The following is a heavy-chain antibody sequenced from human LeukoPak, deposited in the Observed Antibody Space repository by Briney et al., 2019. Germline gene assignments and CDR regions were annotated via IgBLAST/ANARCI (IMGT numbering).Heavy chain of an antibody. CDR2: IIPIFGTA. CDR3: ARGGGNWNYLMDFDY. J-gene: IGHJ4*02. Sequence: SVKVTCKASGGTFSSYAISWVRQAPGQGLEWMGGIIPIFGTANYAQKFQGRVTITTDESTSTAYMELSSLRSEDTAVYYCARGGGNWNYLMDFDYWGQGTLVTVSS. D-gene: IGHD1-7*01. V-gene: IGHV1-69*05. CDR1: GGTFSSYA.